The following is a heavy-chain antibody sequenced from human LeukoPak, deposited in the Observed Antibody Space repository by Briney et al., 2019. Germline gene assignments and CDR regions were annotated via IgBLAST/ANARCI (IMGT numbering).Heavy chain of an antibody. Sequence: SETLSLTCTVSGGSISSSSYYWTWIRQPPGKELEWIGYIYYSGSTNYNPSLQSRVTMSVDTSKNQFSLKLSSVTAADTAVYFCSSNYYGSGSLDYWGQGTLVTVSS. CDR2: IYYSGST. D-gene: IGHD3-10*01. CDR3: SSNYYGSGSLDY. CDR1: GGSISSSSYY. J-gene: IGHJ4*02. V-gene: IGHV4-61*05.